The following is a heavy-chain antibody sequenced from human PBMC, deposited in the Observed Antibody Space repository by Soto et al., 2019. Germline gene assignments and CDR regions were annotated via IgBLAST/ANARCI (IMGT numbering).Heavy chain of an antibody. D-gene: IGHD4-17*01. Sequence: TGGSLRLSCAASGFTFSSYAMHWVRQAPGKGLEWVAVISYDGSNKYYADSVKGRFTISRDNSKNTLYLQLNSLRAEDTAIYYCARRLPHDYGFDYWGHGTLVTVSS. CDR1: GFTFSSYA. CDR2: ISYDGSNK. J-gene: IGHJ4*01. V-gene: IGHV3-30-3*01. CDR3: ARRLPHDYGFDY.